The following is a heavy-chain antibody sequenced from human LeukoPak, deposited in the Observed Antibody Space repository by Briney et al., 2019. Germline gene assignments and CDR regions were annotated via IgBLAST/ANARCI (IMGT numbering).Heavy chain of an antibody. CDR1: GFTFSSYW. V-gene: IGHV3-7*01. CDR3: ARDGYRDRYFDY. D-gene: IGHD5-24*01. J-gene: IGHJ4*02. CDR2: VKYDGSEK. Sequence: GGSLRLSCAASGFTFSSYWMSWVRQAPGKGLEWVANVKYDGSEKFYVDSVKGRFTISRDNAKNSVYLQFNSLRAEGTAMYYCARDGYRDRYFDYWGQGTLVTVSS.